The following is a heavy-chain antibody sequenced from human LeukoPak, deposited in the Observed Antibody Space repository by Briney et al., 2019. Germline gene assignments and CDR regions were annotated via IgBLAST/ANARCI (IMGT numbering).Heavy chain of an antibody. Sequence: IISCQGSGSSLSAHWIRWVRVMPGKGLEWMGRIDPSDSHINYSPSFQGHVTISLDKSISAAYLQWSSLKASDTAMYYCASVYAGDFDYWGQGTLVTVSS. CDR2: IDPSDSHI. D-gene: IGHD2-8*01. CDR3: ASVYAGDFDY. J-gene: IGHJ4*02. V-gene: IGHV5-10-1*01. CDR1: GSSLSAHW.